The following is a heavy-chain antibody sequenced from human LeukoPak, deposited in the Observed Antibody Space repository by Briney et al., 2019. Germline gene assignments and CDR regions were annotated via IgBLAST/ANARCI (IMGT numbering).Heavy chain of an antibody. CDR2: INHSGST. D-gene: IGHD3-22*01. J-gene: IGHJ1*01. CDR1: GGSFSGYY. CDR3: ARDGTLDYYDSSGYPLWD. Sequence: SETLSLTRAVYGGSFSGYYWSWIRQPPGKGLEWIGEINHSGSTNYNPSLKSRVTISVDTSKNQFSLKLSSVTAADTAVYYCARDGTLDYYDSSGYPLWDWGQGTLVTVSS. V-gene: IGHV4-34*01.